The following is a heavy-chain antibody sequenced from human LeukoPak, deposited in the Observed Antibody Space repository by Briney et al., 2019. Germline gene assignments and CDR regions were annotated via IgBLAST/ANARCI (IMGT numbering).Heavy chain of an antibody. CDR3: ARVGKSSWFGED. V-gene: IGHV3-11*01. D-gene: IGHD6-13*01. J-gene: IGHJ4*02. CDR2: IFNSGTTI. Sequence: PGGSLRLSCAASGFTFSDYYMTWIRQAPGKGLELVSYIFNSGTTIYYADSVKGRFTISRDNAKSSLYLQMNSLRAEDTAVYYCARVGKSSWFGEDWGQGTLVTVSS. CDR1: GFTFSDYY.